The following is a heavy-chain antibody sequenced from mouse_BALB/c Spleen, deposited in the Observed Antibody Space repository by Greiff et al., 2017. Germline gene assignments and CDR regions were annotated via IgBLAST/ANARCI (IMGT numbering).Heavy chain of an antibody. Sequence: VQLQQSGAELARPGASVKLSCKASGYTFTSYWMQWVKQRPGQGLEWIGAIYPGDGDTRYTQKFKGKATLTADKSSSTAYMQLSSLASEDSAVYYCARRQTIYYDYDGYAMDYWGQGTSVTVSS. V-gene: IGHV1-87*01. D-gene: IGHD2-4*01. CDR2: IYPGDGDT. J-gene: IGHJ4*01. CDR1: GYTFTSYW. CDR3: ARRQTIYYDYDGYAMDY.